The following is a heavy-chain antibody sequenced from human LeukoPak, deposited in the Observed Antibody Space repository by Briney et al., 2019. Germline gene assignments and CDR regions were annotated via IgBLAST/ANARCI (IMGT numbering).Heavy chain of an antibody. V-gene: IGHV4-59*08. CDR3: ARHESGGYFVY. J-gene: IGHJ4*02. Sequence: PSETLSLTCTVSGGSISSYYWSWIRQPPGKGLEWIGYIYYSGSINYNPSLKSRVTISVDTSKNQFSLKLSSVTAADTAVYYCARHESGGYFVYWGQGTLVTVSS. D-gene: IGHD3-16*01. CDR2: IYYSGSI. CDR1: GGSISSYY.